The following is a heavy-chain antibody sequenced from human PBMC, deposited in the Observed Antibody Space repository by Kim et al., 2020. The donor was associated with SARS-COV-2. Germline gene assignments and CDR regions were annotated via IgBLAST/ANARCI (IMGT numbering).Heavy chain of an antibody. J-gene: IGHJ6*02. CDR3: ARGDGGTFSQGSMDV. Sequence: GGSLRLSCAASGFTFSDHYMDWVRQAPGKGLEWVGRTRNKANSYTTEYAASVKGRFTISRDDSKNSLYLQMNSLKTEDTAVYYCARGDGGTFSQGSMDVWGQGTTVTVSS. D-gene: IGHD2-15*01. CDR1: GFTFSDHY. CDR2: TRNKANSYTT. V-gene: IGHV3-72*01.